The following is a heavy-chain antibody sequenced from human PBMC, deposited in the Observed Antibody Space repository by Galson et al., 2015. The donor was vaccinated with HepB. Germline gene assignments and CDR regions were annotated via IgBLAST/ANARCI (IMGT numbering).Heavy chain of an antibody. J-gene: IGHJ3*02. CDR2: INAGNGNT. D-gene: IGHD2-2*01. CDR3: ARDCSSSANCYAADAFDM. Sequence: QSGAEVKKPGASVKVSCKASGYTFTSYAMHWVRQAPGQRLEWMGWINAGNGNTKYSQKFQGRVTITRDTSASTAYMELSSLRSEDTAVYYCARDCSSSANCYAADAFDMWGQGTVVTVSS. CDR1: GYTFTSYA. V-gene: IGHV1-3*01.